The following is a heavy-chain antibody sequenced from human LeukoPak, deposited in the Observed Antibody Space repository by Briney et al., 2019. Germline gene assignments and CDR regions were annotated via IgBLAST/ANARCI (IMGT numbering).Heavy chain of an antibody. Sequence: PSETLSLTCTVSGGSISSYYWSWIRQPPGKGLEWIGYIYYSGSTNYNPSLKSRVTISVDTSKNQFSLELRSVTAADTAVYFCARIIMFGVIIDNWGQGILVTVSS. J-gene: IGHJ4*02. D-gene: IGHD3/OR15-3a*01. CDR1: GGSISSYY. V-gene: IGHV4-59*12. CDR2: IYYSGST. CDR3: ARIIMFGVIIDN.